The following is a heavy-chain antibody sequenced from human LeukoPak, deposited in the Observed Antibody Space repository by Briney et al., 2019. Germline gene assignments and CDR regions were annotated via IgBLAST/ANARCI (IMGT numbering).Heavy chain of an antibody. V-gene: IGHV4-39*01. D-gene: IGHD3-9*01. CDR3: ARGTRLSGAGDY. CDR1: GGSISRTNYF. J-gene: IGHJ4*02. Sequence: SETRCLTCTVPGGSISRTNYFWGWIRQPPGMGLGWLGSILNSGSTYYHPSLKSRVTISVDTSKNQFPLKLSSVTAADSAVYYCARGTRLSGAGDYWGQGTLVTVSS. CDR2: ILNSGST.